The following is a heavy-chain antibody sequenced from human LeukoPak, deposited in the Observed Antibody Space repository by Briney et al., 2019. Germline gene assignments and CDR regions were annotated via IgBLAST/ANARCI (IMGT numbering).Heavy chain of an antibody. CDR2: IYYSGST. Sequence: KPSETLSLTITVSGGSISSYYLSWIRQPPGKGLEWIGYIYYSGSTNYNPSLKSRVTISVDTSKNQFSLKLSSVTAADTAVYYCARGWARPLPYAFDIWGQGTMVTVSS. CDR1: GGSISSYY. V-gene: IGHV4-59*01. J-gene: IGHJ3*02. D-gene: IGHD1-26*01. CDR3: ARGWARPLPYAFDI.